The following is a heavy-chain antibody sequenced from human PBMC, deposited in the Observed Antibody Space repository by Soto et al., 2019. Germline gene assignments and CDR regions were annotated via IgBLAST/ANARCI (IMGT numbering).Heavy chain of an antibody. Sequence: PGGSLRLSCAASGFTFSSYVIHWVRQAPGKGLEWVAFISYDGSNEYYADSVKGRFTISRDNSKNTLYLQMNSLRAEDTAVYYCARGGAYDSSGFFYNWGQGTLVTVSS. D-gene: IGHD3-22*01. CDR2: ISYDGSNE. CDR3: ARGGAYDSSGFFYN. CDR1: GFTFSSYV. J-gene: IGHJ4*02. V-gene: IGHV3-30-3*01.